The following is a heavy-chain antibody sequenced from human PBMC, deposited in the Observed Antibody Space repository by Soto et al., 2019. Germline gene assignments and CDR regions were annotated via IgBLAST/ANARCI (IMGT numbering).Heavy chain of an antibody. CDR3: ARGYSSGRTHRDY. J-gene: IGHJ4*02. CDR2: IYYSGST. Sequence: PSETLSLTCTVSGGSVSSGSYYWSWIRQPPGKGLEWIGYIYYSGSTNYNPSLKSRVTISVDTSKSQFSLKLSSVTAADTAVYYCARGYSSGRTHRDYWGQGTLVTVSS. D-gene: IGHD6-19*01. CDR1: GGSVSSGSYY. V-gene: IGHV4-61*01.